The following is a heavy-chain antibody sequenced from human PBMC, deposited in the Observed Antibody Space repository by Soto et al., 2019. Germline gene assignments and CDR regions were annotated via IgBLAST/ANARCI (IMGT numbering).Heavy chain of an antibody. Sequence: PSETLSLTCTVSGDSISSHYWSWVRQAPWKGLEWIGRIYYRGSTNYNPSLRSRSTISVDASKRQFSLNLNSVTTADTAVYYCARDGRDASGMDVWGQGTKV. V-gene: IGHV4-59*11. CDR1: GDSISSHY. J-gene: IGHJ6*02. CDR3: ARDGRDASGMDV. CDR2: IYYRGST. D-gene: IGHD1-26*01.